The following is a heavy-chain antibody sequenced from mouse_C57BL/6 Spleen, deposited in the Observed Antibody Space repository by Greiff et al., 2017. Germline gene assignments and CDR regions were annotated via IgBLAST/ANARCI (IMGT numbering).Heavy chain of an antibody. CDR1: GYSFTGYY. Sequence: EVKLMESGPELVKPGASVKLSCKASGYSFTGYYMNWVKQSPEKSLEWIGEINPSTGGTTYNQKFKAKATLTVDKSSSTAYMQLNSLTSEDSAVYYCARPHWNYYCSPWFAYWGQGTLVTVAA. V-gene: IGHV1-42*01. CDR2: INPSTGGT. J-gene: IGHJ3*01. D-gene: IGHD1-1*01. CDR3: ARPHWNYYCSPWFAY.